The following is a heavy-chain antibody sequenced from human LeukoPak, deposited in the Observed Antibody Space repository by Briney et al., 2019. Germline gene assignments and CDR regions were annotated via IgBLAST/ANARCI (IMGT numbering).Heavy chain of an antibody. Sequence: SETLSLTCTVSGGSISSSRDYWAWIRQPPGKGLEWIANIYYSGSTYYSPSLKSRVTISVDTSKNQFFLKLSSVTAADTAVYYCARDADYYDSSGYYPPSYYFDYWGQGTLVTVSS. CDR3: ARDADYYDSSGYYPPSYYFDY. V-gene: IGHV4-39*07. CDR2: IYYSGST. J-gene: IGHJ4*02. CDR1: GGSISSSRDY. D-gene: IGHD3-22*01.